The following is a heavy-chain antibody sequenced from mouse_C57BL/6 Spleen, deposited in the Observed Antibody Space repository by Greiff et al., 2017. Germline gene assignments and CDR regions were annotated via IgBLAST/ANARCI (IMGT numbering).Heavy chain of an antibody. CDR1: GFTFSDYG. CDR2: ISSGSSTI. CDR3: ARPYYSNYYYAMDY. Sequence: EVNVVESGGGLVKPGGSLKLSCAASGFTFSDYGMHWVRQAPEKGLEWVAYISSGSSTIYYADTVKGRFTISRDNAKNTLFLQMTSLRSEDTAMYYCARPYYSNYYYAMDYWGQGTSVTVSS. J-gene: IGHJ4*01. V-gene: IGHV5-17*01. D-gene: IGHD2-5*01.